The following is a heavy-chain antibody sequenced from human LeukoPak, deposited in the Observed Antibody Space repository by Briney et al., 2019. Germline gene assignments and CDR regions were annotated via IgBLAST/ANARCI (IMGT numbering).Heavy chain of an antibody. Sequence: GGSLRLSCTASGFTFSSYDMHWLRQDKGKGLEWFSAISTAGDPYYLGSVKGRFTISRENAKNSFYLQMNSLRAGDTAVYYCAGQARPGSAEGAFDIWGQGTMVTVSS. D-gene: IGHD2-2*01. CDR1: GFTFSSYD. CDR3: AGQARPGSAEGAFDI. CDR2: ISTAGDP. J-gene: IGHJ3*02. V-gene: IGHV3-13*05.